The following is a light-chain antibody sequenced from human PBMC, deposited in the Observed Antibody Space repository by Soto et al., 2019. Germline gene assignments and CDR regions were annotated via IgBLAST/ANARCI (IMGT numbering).Light chain of an antibody. CDR1: QGISSY. CDR3: LQVKSFPRT. V-gene: IGKV1-9*01. J-gene: IGKJ1*01. Sequence: IQLTQSPSSLSASVGDRVTITCRASQGISSYLAWYQQKPGKAPKLLIYAASILQSGFPSRFAGSGSGTDFTLTINTLQPEDFATYYCLQVKSFPRTFGQGPRWIS. CDR2: AAS.